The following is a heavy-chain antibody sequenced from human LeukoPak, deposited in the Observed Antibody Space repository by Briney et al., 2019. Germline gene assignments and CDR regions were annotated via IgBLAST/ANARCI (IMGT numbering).Heavy chain of an antibody. CDR1: GFTVSSNY. J-gene: IGHJ4*02. D-gene: IGHD3-22*01. Sequence: AGGSLRLSRAASGFTVSSNYMSWVRQAPGKGLEWVSVIYSGGSTYYADSVKGQFTISRDNSKNTLYLQMNSLRAEDTAVYYCARGSLRGDSSGYPLYYFDYWGQGTLVTVSS. V-gene: IGHV3-66*02. CDR3: ARGSLRGDSSGYPLYYFDY. CDR2: IYSGGST.